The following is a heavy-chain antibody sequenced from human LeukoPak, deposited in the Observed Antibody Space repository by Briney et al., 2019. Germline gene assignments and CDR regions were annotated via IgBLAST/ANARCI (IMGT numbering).Heavy chain of an antibody. CDR2: IWYDGSNK. CDR1: GFTFSSYG. CDR3: ARELSYYYDSSGYEPLDY. V-gene: IGHV3-33*01. Sequence: GGSLRLSCAASGFTFSSYGMPWVRQAPGKGLEWVAVIWYDGSNKYYADSVKGRFTISRDNSKNTLYLQMNSLRAEDTAVYYCARELSYYYDSSGYEPLDYWGQGTLVTVSS. J-gene: IGHJ4*02. D-gene: IGHD3-22*01.